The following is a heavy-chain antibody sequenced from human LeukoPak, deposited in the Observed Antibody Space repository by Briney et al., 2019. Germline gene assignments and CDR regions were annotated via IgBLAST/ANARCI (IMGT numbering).Heavy chain of an antibody. D-gene: IGHD1-26*01. Sequence: SGTLSLTCAVYGGSFSGYYWSWIRQPPGKGLEWIGEINHSGSTNYNPSLKSRVTISVDTSKNQFSLKLSSVTAADTAVYYCARGVRGGSYFAYYYMDVWGKGTTVTVSS. CDR1: GGSFSGYY. V-gene: IGHV4-34*01. CDR2: INHSGST. J-gene: IGHJ6*03. CDR3: ARGVRGGSYFAYYYMDV.